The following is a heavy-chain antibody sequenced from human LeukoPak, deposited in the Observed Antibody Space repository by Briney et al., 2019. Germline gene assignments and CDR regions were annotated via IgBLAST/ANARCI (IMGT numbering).Heavy chain of an antibody. CDR2: INPSGGST. J-gene: IGHJ6*02. CDR1: GYTFTSYY. CDR3: ARAGGVINYYYYGMDV. Sequence: ASVKVSCKASGYTFTSYYMHWVRQAPGQGLKWMGIINPSGGSTSYAQKFQGRVTMTRDTSTSTVYMELSSLRSEDTAVYYCARAGGVINYYYYGMDVWGQGTTVTVSS. D-gene: IGHD3-10*01. V-gene: IGHV1-46*01.